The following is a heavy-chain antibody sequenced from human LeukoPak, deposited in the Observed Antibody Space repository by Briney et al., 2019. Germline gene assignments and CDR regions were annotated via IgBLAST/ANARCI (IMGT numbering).Heavy chain of an antibody. CDR1: GFTFTTYF. CDR2: INPSGDTT. CDR3: ARARDSGYAHRIYYYGMDV. J-gene: IGHJ6*02. Sequence: GASVKVSCKASGFTFTTYFMHWVRQAPGQGLEWMGKINPSGDTTTYAQKFQGRVTMTRDTSTSTGYMELRSLRSEDTAVYYCARARDSGYAHRIYYYGMDVWGQGTTVTVSS. V-gene: IGHV1-46*01. D-gene: IGHD5-12*01.